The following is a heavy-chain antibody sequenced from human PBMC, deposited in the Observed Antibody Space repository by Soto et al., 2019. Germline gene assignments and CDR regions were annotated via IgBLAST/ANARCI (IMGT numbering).Heavy chain of an antibody. CDR2: ISYDGSNK. D-gene: IGHD3-22*01. J-gene: IGHJ4*02. CDR3: ARDVVTMDYFDY. Sequence: GGSLRLSCAASGFTFSSYAMHWVRQAPGKGLEWVAVISYDGSNKYYADSVKGRFTISRDNSKNTLYLQMNSLRAEDTAVYYCARDVVTMDYFDYWGQGTLVTVSS. V-gene: IGHV3-30-3*01. CDR1: GFTFSSYA.